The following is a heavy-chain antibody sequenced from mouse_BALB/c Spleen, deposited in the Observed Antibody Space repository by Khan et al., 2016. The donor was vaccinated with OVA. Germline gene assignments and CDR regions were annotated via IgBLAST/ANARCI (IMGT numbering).Heavy chain of an antibody. Sequence: QVQLQQSGAELAKPGASVKMSCKASGYTFINYWILWVKQRPGQGLEWIGYINPSTGNTESHQNFKDQATLTADNSSSTSYMQLSSLTSEDSAVFYCARRVLRWDFDYWGQGTTLTVSS. V-gene: IGHV1-7*01. CDR1: GYTFINYW. CDR2: INPSTGNT. CDR3: ARRVLRWDFDY. D-gene: IGHD1-1*01. J-gene: IGHJ2*01.